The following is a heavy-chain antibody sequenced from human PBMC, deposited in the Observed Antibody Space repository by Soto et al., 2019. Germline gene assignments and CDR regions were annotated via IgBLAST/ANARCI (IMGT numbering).Heavy chain of an antibody. J-gene: IGHJ4*02. CDR1: GGSLSGYY. CDR2: VKDGGHT. Sequence: QVQLQQWGAGLLKPSETLSLNCAVTGGSLSGYYWSWIRQPPGKGLEWIGEVKDGGHTNYSPSLRGRVHLSSDPSNNQMSLRVNSVTAADTGVYYCARGQEGVVATHWDQGSLVTVSS. V-gene: IGHV4-34*01. D-gene: IGHD5-12*01. CDR3: ARGQEGVVATH.